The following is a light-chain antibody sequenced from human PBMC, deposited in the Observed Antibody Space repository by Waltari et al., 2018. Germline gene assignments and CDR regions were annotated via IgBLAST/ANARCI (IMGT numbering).Light chain of an antibody. CDR2: DVT. Sequence: QSALTQPASVSGSPGQSITLSCTGTSRDVGGYTYVSWYQQHPGKAPKLMIYDVTTRPSGVSNRFSGSKSVNTASLTISGLQAEDEADYYCSSYTSSSTWVFGGGTKLTVL. CDR3: SSYTSSSTWV. CDR1: SRDVGGYTY. V-gene: IGLV2-14*03. J-gene: IGLJ3*02.